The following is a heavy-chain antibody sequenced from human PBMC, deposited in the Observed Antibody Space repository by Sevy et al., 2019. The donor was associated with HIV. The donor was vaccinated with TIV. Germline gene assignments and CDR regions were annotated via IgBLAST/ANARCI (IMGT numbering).Heavy chain of an antibody. CDR3: HGDYDSSQLASYYYYGMDV. V-gene: IGHV3-23*01. D-gene: IGHD3-22*01. CDR1: GFTFSSYA. CDR2: IRGSGGST. J-gene: IGHJ6*02. Sequence: GGSLRLSCAASGFTFSSYAMSWVRQAPGKGLEWVSTIRGSGGSTYYADSVKGRFTISRDNFKNTLYVQMSSLRAEDTAVYYCHGDYDSSQLASYYYYGMDVWGQGTTVTVSS.